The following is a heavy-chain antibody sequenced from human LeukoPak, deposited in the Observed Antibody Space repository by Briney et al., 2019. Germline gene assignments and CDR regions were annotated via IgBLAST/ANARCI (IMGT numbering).Heavy chain of an antibody. CDR1: GGSISSYY. V-gene: IGHV4-59*01. CDR2: IYYSGST. CDR3: ATDLAGFLESGIVY. D-gene: IGHD3-3*01. Sequence: PSETLSLTCTVSGGSISSYYWSWIRQPPGKGLEWIGYIYYSGSTNYNPSLKSRVTISVDTSKNQFSLKLSSVTAADTAVYYCATDLAGFLESGIVYWGQGTLVTVSS. J-gene: IGHJ4*02.